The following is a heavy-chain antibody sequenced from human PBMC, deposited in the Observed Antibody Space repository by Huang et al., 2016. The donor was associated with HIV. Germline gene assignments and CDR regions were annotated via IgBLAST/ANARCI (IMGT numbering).Heavy chain of an antibody. V-gene: IGHV1-3*01. Sequence: QVQLVQSGAEVKKPGASVKVSCTASGYTFTSYAMHWVRQATGQRLEWMGWINAGNVNTKYSHKFQGRVTITRDTSASTAYMELSSLRSEDTAVYYCARAAGAFYYYYYYMDVWGKGTTVTVSS. CDR3: ARAAGAFYYYYYYMDV. D-gene: IGHD6-13*01. J-gene: IGHJ6*03. CDR2: INAGNVNT. CDR1: GYTFTSYA.